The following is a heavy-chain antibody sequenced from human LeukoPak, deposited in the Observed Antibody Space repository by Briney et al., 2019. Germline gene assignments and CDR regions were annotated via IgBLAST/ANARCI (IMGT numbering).Heavy chain of an antibody. CDR2: IYYSGST. V-gene: IGHV4-31*03. J-gene: IGHJ4*02. D-gene: IGHD3-22*01. Sequence: SQTLSLTCTVSGGSISSGGYYWSWIRQHPGKGLEWIGYIYYSGSTYYNPSLKSRVTISVDTSKNQFSLKLSSVTAADTAVYYCATAQWGHSSGYYYKGIRNWGQGTLVTVSS. CDR3: ATAQWGHSSGYYYKGIRN. CDR1: GGSISSGGYY.